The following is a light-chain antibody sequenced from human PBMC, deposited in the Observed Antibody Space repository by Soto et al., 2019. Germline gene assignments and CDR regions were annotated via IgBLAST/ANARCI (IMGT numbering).Light chain of an antibody. CDR1: QTISSA. CDR3: QKYNSAPLT. J-gene: IGKJ4*01. V-gene: IGKV3-15*01. CDR2: AIS. Sequence: IVLTQSPPTLTVSPGERATLSCRASQTISSALAWYQQKPGQAPRLLIYAISTRATGIPARFSGSGSGTEFTLTISSLHSEDFAVYYCQKYNSAPLTFGGGTKVEIK.